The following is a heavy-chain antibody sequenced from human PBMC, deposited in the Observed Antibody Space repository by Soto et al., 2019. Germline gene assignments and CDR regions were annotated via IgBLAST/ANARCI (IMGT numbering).Heavy chain of an antibody. J-gene: IGHJ5*02. CDR2: ISSSSSYT. CDR3: ARVIVPAAIANWFDP. V-gene: IGHV3-11*06. Sequence: GGSLRLSCVASGFTFSDYYMNWIRQAPGKGLEWVSYISSSSSYTNYADSVKGRFTISRDNAKNSLYLQMNSLRAEDTAVYYCARVIVPAAIANWFDPWGQGTLVTVSS. CDR1: GFTFSDYY. D-gene: IGHD2-2*02.